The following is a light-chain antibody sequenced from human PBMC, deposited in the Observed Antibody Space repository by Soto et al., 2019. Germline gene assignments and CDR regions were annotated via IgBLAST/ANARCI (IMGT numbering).Light chain of an antibody. CDR2: GAS. CDR3: QQYGSSPST. Sequence: EIVLTQSPGTLSLSPGERATLSCRASQSVTNNYLAWYQQKPGQPPRLLIDGASSRATGIPDKFSGSGSGTDFTLAISRLEPEDFAVYYCQQYGSSPSTVGQGTRLEIK. V-gene: IGKV3-20*01. J-gene: IGKJ5*01. CDR1: QSVTNNY.